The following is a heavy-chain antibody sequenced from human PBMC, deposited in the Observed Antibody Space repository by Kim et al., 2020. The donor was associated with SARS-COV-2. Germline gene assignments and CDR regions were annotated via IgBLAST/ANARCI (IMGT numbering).Heavy chain of an antibody. Sequence: GGSLRLSCAASGFTFSDYYMSWIRQAPGKGLEWVSYISSSSSYTNYADSVKGRFTISRDNAKNSLYLQMNSLRAEDTAVYYCARGQREFSSSGWPFDYWGQGTLVTVSS. D-gene: IGHD6-19*01. J-gene: IGHJ4*02. V-gene: IGHV3-11*05. CDR3: ARGQREFSSSGWPFDY. CDR1: GFTFSDYY. CDR2: ISSSSSYT.